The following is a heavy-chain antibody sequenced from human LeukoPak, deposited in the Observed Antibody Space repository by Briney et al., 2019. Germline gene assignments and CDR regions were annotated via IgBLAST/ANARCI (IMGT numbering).Heavy chain of an antibody. D-gene: IGHD3-22*01. CDR2: INPNSGGT. V-gene: IGHV1-2*02. CDR3: ARGERYDSSGYPFDY. J-gene: IGHJ4*02. Sequence: ASVKVSCKASGYTFTGYFIHWVRQAPGQGLEWMGWINPNSGGTNYAQKFQGRVTMTRDTSISTAYMELSRLRSDDTAVYYCARGERYDSSGYPFDYWGQGTLVTVSS. CDR1: GYTFTGYF.